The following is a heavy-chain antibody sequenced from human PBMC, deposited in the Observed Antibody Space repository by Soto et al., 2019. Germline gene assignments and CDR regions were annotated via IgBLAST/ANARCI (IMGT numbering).Heavy chain of an antibody. V-gene: IGHV3-23*01. CDR3: AKGRESSGSYRPFDY. CDR1: GFTFSSYA. D-gene: IGHD3-22*01. CDR2: ISGGGVAT. J-gene: IGHJ4*02. Sequence: EVQVLESGGGLGQPGGSLRLSCEASGFTFSSYAMSWVRQAPGKGREWVSAISGGGVATNYADSVKGRFTISRDNSKNTLYLQMNSLRAEDTAVYYCAKGRESSGSYRPFDYWGQGTLVTVSS.